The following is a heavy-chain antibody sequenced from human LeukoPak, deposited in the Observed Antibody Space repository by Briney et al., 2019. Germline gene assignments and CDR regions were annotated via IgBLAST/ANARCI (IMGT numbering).Heavy chain of an antibody. CDR1: GGSFSGYY. V-gene: IGHV4-34*01. Sequence: TSETLSLTCAVYGGSFSGYYWSWIRQPPGKGLEWIGEINHSGSTNYNPSLKSRVTISVDTSKNQFSLKLSSVTAADTAVYYCARRARYNWNDVFGLGLYNWFDPWGQGTLVTVSS. CDR2: INHSGST. CDR3: ARRARYNWNDVFGLGLYNWFDP. J-gene: IGHJ5*02. D-gene: IGHD1-1*01.